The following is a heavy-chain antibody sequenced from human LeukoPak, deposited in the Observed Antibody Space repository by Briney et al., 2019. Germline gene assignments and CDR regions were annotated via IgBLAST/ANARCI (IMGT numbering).Heavy chain of an antibody. J-gene: IGHJ6*02. Sequence: GGSLRLSCAASGFTVSSNYMSWVRQAPGKGLEWVSVIYSGGSTYYADSVRGRFTISRHNSKNTLYLQMNSLRAEDTAVYYCARAGGSYYYYGMDVWGQGTTVTVSS. V-gene: IGHV3-53*04. CDR1: GFTVSSNY. D-gene: IGHD1-26*01. CDR2: IYSGGST. CDR3: ARAGGSYYYYGMDV.